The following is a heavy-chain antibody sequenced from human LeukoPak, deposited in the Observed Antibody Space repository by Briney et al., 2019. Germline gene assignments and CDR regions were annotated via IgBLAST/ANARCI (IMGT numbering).Heavy chain of an antibody. Sequence: GGSLRLSCAASGFTFSSYAMSWVRQAPGKGLKWVSGISGSGGSTYYADSVKGRFTISRDNSQNTLYLQMNSLRAEDTAVYYCANSPDGYYDNPLSTGSYWYFDLWGRGTLVTVSS. V-gene: IGHV3-23*01. J-gene: IGHJ2*01. D-gene: IGHD3-22*01. CDR3: ANSPDGYYDNPLSTGSYWYFDL. CDR2: ISGSGGST. CDR1: GFTFSSYA.